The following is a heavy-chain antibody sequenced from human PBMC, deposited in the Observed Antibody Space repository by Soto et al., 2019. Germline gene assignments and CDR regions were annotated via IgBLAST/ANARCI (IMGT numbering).Heavy chain of an antibody. D-gene: IGHD3-3*01. J-gene: IGHJ3*02. V-gene: IGHV4-31*03. CDR3: ARSAPRITIFGAADAFDI. CDR2: IYYSGST. CDR1: GGSISSGGYY. Sequence: QVQLQESGPGLVKPSQTLSLTCTVSGGSISSGGYYWSWIRQHPGKGLEWIGYIYYSGSTYYNPSLKSRVTISVDTSKNQFSLKLSSVTAADTAVYYCARSAPRITIFGAADAFDIWGQGTMLTVSS.